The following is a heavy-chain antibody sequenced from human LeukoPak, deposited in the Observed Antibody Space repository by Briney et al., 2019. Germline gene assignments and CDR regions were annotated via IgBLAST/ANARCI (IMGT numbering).Heavy chain of an antibody. D-gene: IGHD6-13*01. Sequence: GASVKVSCKASGYTFTTYCISWVRQAPGQGLEWMGWISGYNGNTNYAQKLQGRVTMTTDTSTSTAYMELRSLTSDDTAVYYCARDFSGSSYEKPIYNWFDPWGKGTLVTVSS. V-gene: IGHV1-18*01. CDR3: ARDFSGSSYEKPIYNWFDP. CDR1: GYTFTTYC. J-gene: IGHJ5*02. CDR2: ISGYNGNT.